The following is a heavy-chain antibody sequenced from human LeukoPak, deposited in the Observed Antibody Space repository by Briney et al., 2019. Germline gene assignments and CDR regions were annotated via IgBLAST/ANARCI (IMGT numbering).Heavy chain of an antibody. CDR3: AKDYRDFWSGYYGYFDF. CDR1: GFTFSDYW. Sequence: GGSLRLSCAASGFTFSDYWMSWARQVPGKGLECVSGISGSGGTTAYADSVKGRFTISRDNSKNTLYLQMNSLRAEDTAVYYCAKDYRDFWSGYYGYFDFWGHGTRVTVSS. V-gene: IGHV3-23*01. J-gene: IGHJ4*01. D-gene: IGHD3-3*01. CDR2: ISGSGGTT.